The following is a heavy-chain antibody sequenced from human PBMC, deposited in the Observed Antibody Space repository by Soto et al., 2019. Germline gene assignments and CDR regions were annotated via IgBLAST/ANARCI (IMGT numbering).Heavy chain of an antibody. CDR1: GGSISSYY. Sequence: SETLSLTCTVSGGSISSYYWSWIRQPPGKGLEGIGYIYYSGSTNYNPSLKSRVTISVDTSKNQFSLKLSSVTAADTAVYYCARRWGGTFDYWGQGTLVTVSS. V-gene: IGHV4-59*01. D-gene: IGHD2-21*01. J-gene: IGHJ4*02. CDR3: ARRWGGTFDY. CDR2: IYYSGST.